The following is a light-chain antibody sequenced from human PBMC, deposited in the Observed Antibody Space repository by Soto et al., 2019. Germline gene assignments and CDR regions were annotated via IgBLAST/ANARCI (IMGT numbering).Light chain of an antibody. V-gene: IGLV2-14*01. CDR1: SSDVGGYNY. Sequence: QSALTQPASVSGSPGQSITISCTGTSSDVGGYNYVSWYQQHPGKAPKLMIYEVSNRPSGVSNRFSGSKSGNTASLNISGLQAEDDADYYCSSYTSSSTLYVFGTGTKLTVL. CDR2: EVS. CDR3: SSYTSSSTLYV. J-gene: IGLJ1*01.